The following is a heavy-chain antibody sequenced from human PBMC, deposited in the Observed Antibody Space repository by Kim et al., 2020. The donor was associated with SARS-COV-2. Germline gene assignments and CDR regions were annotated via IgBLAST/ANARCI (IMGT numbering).Heavy chain of an antibody. Sequence: GGSLRLSCAASGFTFSSYAMSWVRQAPGKGLEWVSAISGSGGSTYYADSVKGRFTISRDNSKNTLYLQMNSLRAEDTAVYYCAKPRRWGGGWVHYFDYWGQGTLVTVSS. V-gene: IGHV3-23*01. CDR3: AKPRRWGGGWVHYFDY. CDR2: ISGSGGST. CDR1: GFTFSSYA. J-gene: IGHJ4*02. D-gene: IGHD7-27*01.